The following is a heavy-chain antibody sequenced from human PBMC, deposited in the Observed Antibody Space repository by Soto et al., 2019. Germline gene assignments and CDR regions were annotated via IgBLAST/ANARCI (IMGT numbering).Heavy chain of an antibody. V-gene: IGHV4-39*01. D-gene: IGHD6-19*01. CDR3: ARVAVAGYFDY. CDR2: IYYSGST. Sequence: ETLSLTCTVSGGSISSSSYYWGWIRQPPGKGLEWIGSIYYSGSTYYNPSLKSRVTISVDTSKNQFSLKLSSVTAADTAVYYCARVAVAGYFDYWGQGTLVTVSS. CDR1: GGSISSSSYY. J-gene: IGHJ4*02.